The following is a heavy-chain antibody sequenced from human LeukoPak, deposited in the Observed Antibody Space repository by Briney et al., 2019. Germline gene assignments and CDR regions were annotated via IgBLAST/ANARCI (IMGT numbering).Heavy chain of an antibody. Sequence: GGSLRLSCAASGFTVSSNYMSWVRQAPGKGLEWVSVIYSGGSTYYADSVKGRFTISRDNSKNTLYLQMNSLRAEDTAVYYCARDKEGEATGLWGQGTLVTVSS. CDR1: GFTVSSNY. CDR3: ARDKEGEATGL. D-gene: IGHD2-8*02. V-gene: IGHV3-53*01. J-gene: IGHJ4*02. CDR2: IYSGGST.